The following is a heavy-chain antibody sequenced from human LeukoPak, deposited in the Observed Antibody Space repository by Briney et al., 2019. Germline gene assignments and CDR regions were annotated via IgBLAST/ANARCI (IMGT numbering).Heavy chain of an antibody. CDR1: GCSFTSYW. D-gene: IGHD3-9*01. CDR2: IYPGDSDT. CDR3: ARRSDILTGPDY. V-gene: IGHV5-51*01. J-gene: IGHJ4*02. Sequence: GESLKISCKGSGCSFTSYWIGWVRQIPGKGLEWMGIIYPGDSDTRYSPSFQGQVTISAHKSISTAYLQWSSLKASATAMYYCARRSDILTGPDYWGQGTLVTVSS.